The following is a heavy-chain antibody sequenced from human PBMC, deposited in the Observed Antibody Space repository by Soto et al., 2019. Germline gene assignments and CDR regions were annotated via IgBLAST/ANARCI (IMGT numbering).Heavy chain of an antibody. V-gene: IGHV4-31*03. J-gene: IGHJ5*02. CDR1: GGSISSGGYY. CDR2: IYYSGST. D-gene: IGHD6-19*01. Sequence: SETLSLTCTVSGGSISSGGYYWSWIRQHPGKGLEWIGYIYYSGSTYYNPSLKSRVTISVDTSKNQFSLKLSSVTAADTAVYYCAITGIAVAGTWFDPWGQGTLVTVSS. CDR3: AITGIAVAGTWFDP.